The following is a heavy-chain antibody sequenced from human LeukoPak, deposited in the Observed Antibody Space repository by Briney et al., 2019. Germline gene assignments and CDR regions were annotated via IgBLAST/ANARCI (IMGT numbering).Heavy chain of an antibody. Sequence: GGSLRLSCAASGFTFSSYSMNWVRQAPGKGLEWVSSISSSSYIYYADSVKGRFTISRDNAKNSLYLQMNSLRAEDTAVYYCAKDYYGSGSYTTFFDYWGQGTLVTVSS. J-gene: IGHJ4*02. CDR3: AKDYYGSGSYTTFFDY. CDR2: ISSSSYI. V-gene: IGHV3-21*01. D-gene: IGHD3-10*01. CDR1: GFTFSSYS.